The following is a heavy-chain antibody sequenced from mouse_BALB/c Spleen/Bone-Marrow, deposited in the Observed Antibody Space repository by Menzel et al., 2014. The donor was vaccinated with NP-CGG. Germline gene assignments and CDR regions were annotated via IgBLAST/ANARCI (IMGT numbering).Heavy chain of an antibody. J-gene: IGHJ2*01. D-gene: IGHD2-14*01. Sequence: VHLVESGPELVKPGASVRISCKASGYTFTSYYIHWVKQRPGQGLEWIGWIYPGNVNTKYNEKFKGKATLTADKSSSTAYMQLSSLTSEDSAVYFCAREGGRYDFDYWGQGTTLTVSS. CDR1: GYTFTSYY. CDR3: AREGGRYDFDY. V-gene: IGHV1S56*01. CDR2: IYPGNVNT.